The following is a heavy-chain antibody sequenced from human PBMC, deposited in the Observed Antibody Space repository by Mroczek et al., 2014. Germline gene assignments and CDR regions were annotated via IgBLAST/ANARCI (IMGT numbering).Heavy chain of an antibody. V-gene: IGHV1-8*01. Sequence: SGAEVKRPGASVKVSCKASGYTFTSYDINWVRQATGQGLEWMGWMNPNSGNTGYAQKFQGRVTMTRNTSISTAYMELSSLRSEDTAVYYCARGRFVLLNYYDGDAFDIWGQGTMVTRXF. CDR3: ARGRFVLLNYYDGDAFDI. J-gene: IGHJ3*02. CDR2: MNPNSGNT. D-gene: IGHD3-22*01. CDR1: GYTFTSYD.